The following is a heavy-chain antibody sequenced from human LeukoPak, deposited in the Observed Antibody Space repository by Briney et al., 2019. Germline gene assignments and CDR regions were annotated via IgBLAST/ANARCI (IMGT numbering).Heavy chain of an antibody. V-gene: IGHV4-4*07. J-gene: IGHJ5*02. CDR3: ARGYYDSSGYYRYGNWFDP. D-gene: IGHD3-22*01. CDR1: GGSISSYY. Sequence: PSETLSLTCTVSGGSISSYYWSWIRQPAGKGLEWIGRIYTSGSTNYNPSLKSRVTISVDKSKNQFSLKLSSVTAADTAVYYCARGYYDSSGYYRYGNWFDPWGQGTLVTVSS. CDR2: IYTSGST.